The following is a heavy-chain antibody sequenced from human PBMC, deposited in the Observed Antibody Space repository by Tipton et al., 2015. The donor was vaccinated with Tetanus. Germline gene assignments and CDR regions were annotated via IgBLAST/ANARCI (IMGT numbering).Heavy chain of an antibody. J-gene: IGHJ2*01. D-gene: IGHD6-13*01. CDR2: IYFSGRA. V-gene: IGHV4-39*01. CDR3: ARRGSSWYWYFDL. Sequence: LRLSCTVSGGSINSTTYYWGWIRQAPGKGLEWIGSIYFSGRAYYNPSLKSRVTISIHTSKNQLSLRLTSVTAADTAVYYCARRGSSWYWYFDLWGRGNLATVSS. CDR1: GGSINSTTYY.